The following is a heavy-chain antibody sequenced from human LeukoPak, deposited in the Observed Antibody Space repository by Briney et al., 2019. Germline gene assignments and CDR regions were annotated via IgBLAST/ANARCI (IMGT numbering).Heavy chain of an antibody. CDR3: ARAGFDYVWGSYRYYYYYYYMDV. D-gene: IGHD3-16*02. J-gene: IGHJ6*03. V-gene: IGHV1-69*01. CDR2: IIPIFGTA. Sequence: ASVKVSCKASGGTFSSYAISWVRQAPGQGLEWMGGIIPIFGTANYAQKFQGRVTITADESTSTAYMELSSLRSEDTAVYYCARAGFDYVWGSYRYYYYYYYMDVWGKGTTVTISS. CDR1: GGTFSSYA.